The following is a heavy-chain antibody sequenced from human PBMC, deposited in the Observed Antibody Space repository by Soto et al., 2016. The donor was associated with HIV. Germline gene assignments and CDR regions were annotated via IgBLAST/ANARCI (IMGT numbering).Heavy chain of an antibody. V-gene: IGHV3-73*01. CDR1: GFTFSGSA. CDR3: TIVGDYQPMWN. Sequence: EVQLVESGGGLVQPGGSLKLSCAASGFTFSGSAMHWVRQASGKGLEWVGRIRSKANSYATAYAASVKGRFTISRDDSKNTAYLQMNSLKTEDTAVYYCTIVGDYQPMWNWGQGTLVTVSS. D-gene: IGHD1-26*01. J-gene: IGHJ4*02. CDR2: IRSKANSYAT.